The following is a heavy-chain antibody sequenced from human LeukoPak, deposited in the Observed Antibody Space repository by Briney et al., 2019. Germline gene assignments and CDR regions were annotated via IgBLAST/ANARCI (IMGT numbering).Heavy chain of an antibody. CDR1: GYTFTGYY. J-gene: IGHJ4*02. V-gene: IGHV1-2*02. D-gene: IGHD1-26*01. CDR2: INPNSGGT. CDR3: ARDLPLMGATLEYFDY. Sequence: ASVKVSCKASGYTFTGYYMHWVRQAPGQGLEWMGWINPNSGGTNYAQKFQGRVTMTRDTSISTAYMELSRLRSDDTAVYYCARDLPLMGATLEYFDYWGQGTLVTVSS.